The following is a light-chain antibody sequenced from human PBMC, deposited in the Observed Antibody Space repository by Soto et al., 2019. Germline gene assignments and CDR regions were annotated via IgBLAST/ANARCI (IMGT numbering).Light chain of an antibody. Sequence: ELVLTQSPATLSVSPGERATLSCRASQTVSRSLAWYQQKPGQAPRLLIYGASTRATGIPGRFSGSGSGTDFTLTISSLQSEDFAVYYCQQYIDWLPYTFGQGTKVDIK. CDR1: QTVSRS. J-gene: IGKJ2*01. CDR3: QQYIDWLPYT. CDR2: GAS. V-gene: IGKV3-15*01.